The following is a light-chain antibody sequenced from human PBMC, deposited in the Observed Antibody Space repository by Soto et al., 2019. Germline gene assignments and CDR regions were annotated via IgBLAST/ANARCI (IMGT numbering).Light chain of an antibody. J-gene: IGKJ5*01. CDR3: QKDNSHPIG. Sequence: HSTLSAAVGDTVATTGQSSQSISRWLAWYQQKPGKAPQLIIYDDSSLESGVPSRFSGSGSGTEFTLTISSLQPDDLATYFCQKDNSHPIGFGQGTRLEIK. CDR1: QSISRW. CDR2: DDS. V-gene: IGKV1-5*01.